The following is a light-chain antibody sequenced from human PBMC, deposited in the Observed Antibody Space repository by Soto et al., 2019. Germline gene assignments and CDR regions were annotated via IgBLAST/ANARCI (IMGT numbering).Light chain of an antibody. J-gene: IGKJ1*01. Sequence: EIVLTQSPATLSLSPGDRATLSCRASQSVRSYLAWYQQRPGQAPRLLIYGASNRATGVPARFSGSGSGTDFTLTISSLQAEDVAVYYCQQYYSNPPWTFGQGTKVEIK. CDR1: QSVRSY. V-gene: IGKV3-11*01. CDR2: GAS. CDR3: QQYYSNPPWT.